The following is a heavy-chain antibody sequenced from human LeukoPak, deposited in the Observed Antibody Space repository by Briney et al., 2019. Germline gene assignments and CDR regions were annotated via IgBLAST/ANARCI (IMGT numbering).Heavy chain of an antibody. CDR2: ITPIFGTA. D-gene: IGHD2-21*02. Sequence: SVKVSCKASGGTFSRFTICWVRQAPGQGFEWMGGITPIFGTANFAQKFQGRVSITADESTSTAFMELSSLRSEDTAVYYCARGALAGAYCGGDCSSRAFDIWGQGTMVTVSS. J-gene: IGHJ3*02. V-gene: IGHV1-69*13. CDR1: GGTFSRFT. CDR3: ARGALAGAYCGGDCSSRAFDI.